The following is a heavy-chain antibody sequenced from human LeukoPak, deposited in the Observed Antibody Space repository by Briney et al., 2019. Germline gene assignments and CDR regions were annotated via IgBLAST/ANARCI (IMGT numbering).Heavy chain of an antibody. D-gene: IGHD7-27*01. J-gene: IGHJ4*02. CDR2: INSDGSGT. V-gene: IGHV3-74*01. CDR3: ARGPSGWGSLDS. Sequence: PGGSLRLSCAAPGFTFSSYWMHWVRQAPGKGLVWVSRINSDGSGTNYADSVKGRFTISRDNAKNTLYLQVKSLRAEDTAVYYCARGPSGWGSLDSWGQGTLVTVSS. CDR1: GFTFSSYW.